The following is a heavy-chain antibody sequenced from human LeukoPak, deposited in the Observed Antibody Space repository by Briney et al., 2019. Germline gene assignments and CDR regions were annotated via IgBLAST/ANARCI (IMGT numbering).Heavy chain of an antibody. D-gene: IGHD6-6*01. V-gene: IGHV3-23*01. CDR3: AKTSVRPYYAYYYGMDV. CDR2: ISGSGGST. J-gene: IGHJ6*02. CDR1: GFTFSSYA. Sequence: GGSLRLSCAASGFTFSSYAMSWVRQAPGKGLEWVSAISGSGGSTYYADSVKGRFTISRDNSKNTLYLQMYSLRAEDTAVYYCAKTSVRPYYAYYYGMDVWGQGTTVTVSS.